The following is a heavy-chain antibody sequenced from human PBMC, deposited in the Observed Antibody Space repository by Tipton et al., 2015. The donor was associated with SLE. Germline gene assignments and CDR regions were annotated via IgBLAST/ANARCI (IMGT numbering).Heavy chain of an antibody. V-gene: IGHV4-59*01. CDR2: IYYSGST. J-gene: IGHJ6*03. Sequence: TLSLTCTVSGGSISSYYWSWIRQPPGKGLEWIGYIYYSGSTNYNPSLKSRVTISVDTSKNQFSLKLSSATAADTAVYYCARETYYFGSGTYYYYMDVWGKGTTVTVSS. CDR1: GGSISSYY. D-gene: IGHD3-10*01. CDR3: ARETYYFGSGTYYYYMDV.